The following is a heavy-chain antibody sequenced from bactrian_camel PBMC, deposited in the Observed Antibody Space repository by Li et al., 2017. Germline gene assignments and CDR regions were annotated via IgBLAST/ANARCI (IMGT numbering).Heavy chain of an antibody. D-gene: IGHD1*01. J-gene: IGHJ4*01. Sequence: HVQLVESGGGSVQTGGSLRLSCTASGYTGGRHCMAWFRQAPGKEREGVASIRTGYPGTSDYADSVEGRFTISQDNAGNTLYLQMNSLQPEDSAVYFCAPSFQLPCLGSDERAYDYWGQGTQVTVS. CDR3: APSFQLPCLGSDERAYDY. CDR2: IRTGYPGTS. CDR1: GYTGGRHC. V-gene: IGHV3S1*01.